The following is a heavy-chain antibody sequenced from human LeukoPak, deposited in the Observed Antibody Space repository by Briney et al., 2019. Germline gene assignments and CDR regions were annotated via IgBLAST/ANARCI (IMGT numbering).Heavy chain of an antibody. CDR3: ATFLAVIAARDSLYFQH. D-gene: IGHD6-6*01. J-gene: IGHJ1*01. Sequence: GGSLRLSCGASGFTFSKYATSWVRQAPGKGLEWVSGVSGSGGVTYYADSVKGRFTISRDNSKNTLHLQMNSLRAEDTAVYYCATFLAVIAARDSLYFQHWGQGTLVSVSS. CDR2: VSGSGGVT. V-gene: IGHV3-23*01. CDR1: GFTFSKYA.